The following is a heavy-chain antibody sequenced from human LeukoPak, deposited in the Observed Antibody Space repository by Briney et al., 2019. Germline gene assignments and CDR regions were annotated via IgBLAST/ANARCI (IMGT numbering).Heavy chain of an antibody. J-gene: IGHJ4*02. D-gene: IGHD6-19*01. CDR1: GFTFSSYA. V-gene: IGHV3-23*01. CDR2: ISGSGGST. CDR3: AKASSGWPYFDY. Sequence: GGSLRLSCAASGFTFSSYAMSWVRQAPGKGLEWVSAISGSGGSTYYADSVKGRFTISRDNSKNTLYLRMNSLRAEDTAVYYCAKASSGWPYFDYWGQGTLVTVSS.